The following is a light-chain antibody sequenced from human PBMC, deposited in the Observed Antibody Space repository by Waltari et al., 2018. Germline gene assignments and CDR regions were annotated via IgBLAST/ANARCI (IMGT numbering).Light chain of an antibody. Sequence: EIVMTQSPATLSVSPGERATLSCRASQSVSSTYLAWYQQKPGQAPRLIIYGASTRATGIPDRFSGSGSGTDFTLTISTLEPEEFGVFYCQHFGSSLLTFGGGTKVEIK. CDR2: GAS. CDR1: QSVSSTY. J-gene: IGKJ4*01. V-gene: IGKV3-20*01. CDR3: QHFGSSLLT.